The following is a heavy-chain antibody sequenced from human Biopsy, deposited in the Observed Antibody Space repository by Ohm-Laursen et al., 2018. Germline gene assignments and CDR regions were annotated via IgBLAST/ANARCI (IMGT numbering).Heavy chain of an antibody. Sequence: GSSVKVSCKASGYSFTSYYMHWVRQAPGQGLEWMGWINPSGSTTSYPQIFQGRVTMTRDTSKSTVYMELSSLRSADTAVYFCARNTGWYGDLYYFDYWGQGTLVTVSS. CDR2: INPSGSTT. CDR3: ARNTGWYGDLYYFDY. CDR1: GYSFTSYY. V-gene: IGHV1-46*01. J-gene: IGHJ4*02. D-gene: IGHD6-19*01.